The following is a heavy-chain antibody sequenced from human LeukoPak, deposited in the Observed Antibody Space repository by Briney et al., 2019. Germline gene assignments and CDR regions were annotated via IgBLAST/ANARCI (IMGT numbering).Heavy chain of an antibody. D-gene: IGHD4-11*01. CDR2: IWSDGSNR. CDR1: GSTFSHYG. Sequence: PGGSLRLSCATSGSTFSHYGMHWVRQAPGKGLEWVAVIWSDGSNRYYGDPVKGRFTISRDNFQSTVYLQMNSLRAEDTAVYYCAKDAQRGFDYSNSLDNWGQGTLVTVSS. J-gene: IGHJ4*02. CDR3: AKDAQRGFDYSNSLDN. V-gene: IGHV3-33*06.